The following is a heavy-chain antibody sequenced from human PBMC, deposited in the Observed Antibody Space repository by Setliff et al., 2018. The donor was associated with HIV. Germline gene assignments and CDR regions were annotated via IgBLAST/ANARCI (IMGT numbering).Heavy chain of an antibody. J-gene: IGHJ5*02. CDR1: GGSISSYDYN. V-gene: IGHV4-39*01. CDR2: IYYTGRT. D-gene: IGHD1-26*01. CDR3: ARYRRGAEWFDP. Sequence: PSETLSLTCTVSGGSISSYDYNWGLIRQPPGKGLEWIANIYYTGRTYYNPSLKSRVTISVDTSKNQFSLKVTSLTAADTAVYYCARYRRGAEWFDPWGQGTLVTVSS.